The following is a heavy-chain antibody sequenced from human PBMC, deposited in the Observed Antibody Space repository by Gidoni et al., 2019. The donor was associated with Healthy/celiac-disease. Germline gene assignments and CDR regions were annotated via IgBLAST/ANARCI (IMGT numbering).Heavy chain of an antibody. D-gene: IGHD5-18*01. CDR3: ARCAYTYGPHKIYNWFDP. J-gene: IGHJ5*02. Sequence: QVQLQESGPGLVKPSQTLSLLSTLSGGSIRRGGYYWRWIRQHPGKGLEWIGYIYYTGITYSNPSLKSRVSISVDTSKNQYSLRLSSVTAADTAVYYCARCAYTYGPHKIYNWFDPWGQGTLVTVSS. CDR2: IYYTGIT. CDR1: GGSIRRGGYY. V-gene: IGHV4-31*03.